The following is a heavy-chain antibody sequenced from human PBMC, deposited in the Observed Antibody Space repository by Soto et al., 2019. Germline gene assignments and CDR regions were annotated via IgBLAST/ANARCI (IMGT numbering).Heavy chain of an antibody. D-gene: IGHD2-2*01. Sequence: ASVKVSCKASGYTFTSYYMHWVRQAPGQGLEWMGIINPSGGSTSYAQKFQGRVTMTRDTSTSTVCMELSSLRSEDTAVYYCARGRPNIVVVPAATNRGPFEIWGQGTMVTVSS. V-gene: IGHV1-46*03. CDR1: GYTFTSYY. CDR3: ARGRPNIVVVPAATNRGPFEI. J-gene: IGHJ3*02. CDR2: INPSGGST.